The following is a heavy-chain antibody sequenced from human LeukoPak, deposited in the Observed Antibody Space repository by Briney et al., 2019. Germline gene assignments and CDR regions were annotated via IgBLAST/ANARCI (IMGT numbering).Heavy chain of an antibody. D-gene: IGHD6-13*01. CDR3: ARDSQAIAAGY. Sequence: ASVKVSCKASGYTFTSYAMNWVLQAPGQGLEWMGWMNTNTGNPTYAQGFTGRFVFSLDTSVSTAYLQISSLKAEDTAVYYCARDSQAIAAGYWGQGTLVTVSS. CDR1: GYTFTSYA. J-gene: IGHJ4*02. CDR2: MNTNTGNP. V-gene: IGHV7-4-1*02.